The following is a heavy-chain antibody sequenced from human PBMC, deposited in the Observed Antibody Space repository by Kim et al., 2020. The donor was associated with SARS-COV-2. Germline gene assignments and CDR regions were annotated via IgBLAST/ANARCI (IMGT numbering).Heavy chain of an antibody. D-gene: IGHD2-2*01. CDR1: GYSFTSYW. CDR2: IDPSDSYT. Sequence: GESLKISCKGSGYSFTSYWISWVRQMPGKGLEWMGRIDPSDSYTNYSPSFQGHVTISADKSISTAYLQWSSLKASDTAMYYCARKREGFVVVPAAADIHYGMAVWAQGTTVTVSS. CDR3: ARKREGFVVVPAAADIHYGMAV. J-gene: IGHJ6*02. V-gene: IGHV5-10-1*01.